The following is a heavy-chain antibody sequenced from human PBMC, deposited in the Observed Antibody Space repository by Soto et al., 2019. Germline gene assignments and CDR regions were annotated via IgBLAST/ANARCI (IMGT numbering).Heavy chain of an antibody. CDR3: ARNFYDSSGYNFAY. CDR2: IYYSGST. V-gene: IGHV4-30-4*08. D-gene: IGHD3-22*01. Sequence: PSETLSLTCTVSDGSISSGGYYWSWIRQHPGKGLEWIGYIYYSGSTYYNPSLKSRVTISVDTSKNQFSLKLSSVTAADTVVYYCARNFYDSSGYNFAYWGQGTLVTVSS. J-gene: IGHJ4*02. CDR1: DGSISSGGYY.